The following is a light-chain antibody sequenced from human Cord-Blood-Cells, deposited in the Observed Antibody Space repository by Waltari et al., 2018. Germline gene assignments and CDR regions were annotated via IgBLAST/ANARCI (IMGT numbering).Light chain of an antibody. CDR2: DVS. Sequence: QSALTQPASVSGSPGQSITISCTGTSSDVGGYNYVSWYQQHPGKAPKLMIYDVSKRPPGVSNRFSGSTSGNTASLTISGLQAEDEADYYCSSYTSSSTWVFGGGTKLTVL. CDR1: SSDVGGYNY. V-gene: IGLV2-14*01. CDR3: SSYTSSSTWV. J-gene: IGLJ3*02.